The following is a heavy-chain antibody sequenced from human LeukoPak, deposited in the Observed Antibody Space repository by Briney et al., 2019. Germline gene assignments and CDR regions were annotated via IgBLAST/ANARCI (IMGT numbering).Heavy chain of an antibody. CDR1: GFTFSGSA. CDR3: TRHDNYDFWSGPSMDV. J-gene: IGHJ6*04. D-gene: IGHD3-3*01. V-gene: IGHV3-73*01. Sequence: GGSRKLSRAASGFTFSGSAMRWVRQAAGKGLEWVGRIRSKANSYATAYAASVKGRFTISRDDSKNTAYLQMNSLKTEDTAVYYCTRHDNYDFWSGPSMDVWGKGTTVTVSS. CDR2: IRSKANSYAT.